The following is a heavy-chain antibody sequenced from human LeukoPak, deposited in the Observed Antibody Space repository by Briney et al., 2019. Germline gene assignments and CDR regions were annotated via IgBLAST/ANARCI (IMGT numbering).Heavy chain of an antibody. CDR2: INPNSGGT. CDR3: ARSSGWPYYFDY. CDR1: GYTFTGYY. D-gene: IGHD6-19*01. Sequence: ASVKVSCKASGYTFTGYYMHWVRQAPGQGLEWMGWINPNSGGTNYAQKFQGRVTMTRHTSISTAYMELSRLRSDDTAVYYCARSSGWPYYFDYWGQGTLVTVSS. V-gene: IGHV1-2*02. J-gene: IGHJ4*02.